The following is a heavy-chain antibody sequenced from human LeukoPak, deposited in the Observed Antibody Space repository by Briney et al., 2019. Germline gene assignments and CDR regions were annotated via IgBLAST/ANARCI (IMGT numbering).Heavy chain of an antibody. V-gene: IGHV4-39*07. CDR1: GGSISSSSYY. D-gene: IGHD6-6*01. Sequence: SETLSLTCSVSGGSISSSSYYWGWIRQPPGKGLEWIGSIYYSGNTYNNPSLKSRVTISVDTSKNQFSLKPNSVTAADTAVYYCARFGTSSSRFFDQWGQGTLVTVSS. J-gene: IGHJ4*02. CDR3: ARFGTSSSRFFDQ. CDR2: IYYSGNT.